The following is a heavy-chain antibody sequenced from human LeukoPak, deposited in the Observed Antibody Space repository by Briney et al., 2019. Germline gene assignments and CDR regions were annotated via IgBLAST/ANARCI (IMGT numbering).Heavy chain of an antibody. J-gene: IGHJ4*02. CDR1: GYTFTSYY. D-gene: IGHD5-24*01. CDR2: INPSGGST. CDR3: ARDRNGRDPSYYFDY. Sequence: ASAKVSCKASGYTFTSYYMHWVRQAPGQGLEWMGIINPSGGSTSYAQKFQGRVTMTRDTSTSTVYMELSSLRSEDTAVYYCARDRNGRDPSYYFDYWGQGTLVTVSS. V-gene: IGHV1-46*01.